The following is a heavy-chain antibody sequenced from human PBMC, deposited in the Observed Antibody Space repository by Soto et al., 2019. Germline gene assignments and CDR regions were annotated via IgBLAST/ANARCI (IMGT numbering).Heavy chain of an antibody. CDR3: ARDKKSYDFWSGYSGDAFDI. CDR1: GYTFTSYG. Sequence: ASVKVSCKASGYTFTSYGISWVRQAPGQGLEWMGWISAYNGNTNYAQKLQGRVTMTTDTSTSTAYMELRSLRSDDTAVYYCARDKKSYDFWSGYSGDAFDIWRQGTMVTVSS. V-gene: IGHV1-18*01. CDR2: ISAYNGNT. D-gene: IGHD3-3*01. J-gene: IGHJ3*02.